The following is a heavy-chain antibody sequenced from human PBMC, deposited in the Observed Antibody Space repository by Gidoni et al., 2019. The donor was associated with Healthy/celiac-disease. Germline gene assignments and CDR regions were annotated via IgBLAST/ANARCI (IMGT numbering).Heavy chain of an antibody. V-gene: IGHV4-39*01. D-gene: IGHD4-17*01. CDR1: GGSISSSSYY. CDR2: IYYSGST. J-gene: IGHJ5*02. CDR3: ARHGTVTKPNWFDP. Sequence: QLQLQESGPGLVKPSETLSLTCTVSGGSISSSSYYWGWIRQPPGKGLEWIGSIYYSGSTYYNPSLKSRVTISVDTSKNQFSLKLSSVTAADTAVYYCARHGTVTKPNWFDPWGQGTLVTVSS.